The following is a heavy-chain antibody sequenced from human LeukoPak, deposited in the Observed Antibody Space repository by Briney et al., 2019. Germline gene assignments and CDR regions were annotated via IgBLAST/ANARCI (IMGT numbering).Heavy chain of an antibody. J-gene: IGHJ4*02. CDR2: ISGSGGST. D-gene: IGHD6-6*01. Sequence: GGSLRLSCAASIFTFSSYAMSWVRQAPGKGLEWVSAISGSGGSTYYADSVKGRFTIPRDNSKNTLYLQMNSLRAEDTAVYYCAKPYSSSSFDFDYWGQGTLVTVSS. V-gene: IGHV3-23*01. CDR1: IFTFSSYA. CDR3: AKPYSSSSFDFDY.